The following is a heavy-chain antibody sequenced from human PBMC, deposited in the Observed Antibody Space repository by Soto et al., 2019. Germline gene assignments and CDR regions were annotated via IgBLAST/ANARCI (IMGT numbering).Heavy chain of an antibody. J-gene: IGHJ4*02. CDR2: IVPIYRTA. CDR3: ARDSGAKLSSS. CDR1: GGTFSSYR. Sequence: GASVKVSCKASGGTFSSYRINWVRQAPGQGLEWVGWIVPIYRTADYAQKFQGRVTITADESARTAYLEVRSLKSQDTAVYYCARDSGAKLSSSWGQGTLVTVSS. D-gene: IGHD6-13*01. V-gene: IGHV1-69*13.